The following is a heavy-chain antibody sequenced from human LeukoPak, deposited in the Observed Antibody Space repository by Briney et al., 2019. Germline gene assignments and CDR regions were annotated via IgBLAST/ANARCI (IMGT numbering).Heavy chain of an antibody. V-gene: IGHV3-66*04. CDR3: ARPEAGSGSPFLAY. Sequence: SGGSLRLSCAASGFTASSNLMSWVRQAPGKGLEWVSLIYSGGSTYYADSVKGRFTISRDNSKTTLYLQMNSLRAEDTAVYYCARPEAGSGSPFLAYWGQGTLVTVSS. CDR2: IYSGGST. J-gene: IGHJ4*02. D-gene: IGHD3-10*01. CDR1: GFTASSNL.